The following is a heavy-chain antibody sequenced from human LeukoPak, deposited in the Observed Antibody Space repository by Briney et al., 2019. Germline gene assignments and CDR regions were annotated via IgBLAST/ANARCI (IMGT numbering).Heavy chain of an antibody. D-gene: IGHD2-21*01. V-gene: IGHV4-38-2*02. Sequence: SETLSPTCTVSGYSISSGYHWGWIRQPPGKGLEWIGSFYHNERTYYNPSLKSRVTISVDTSKNQFSLKLSSVTAADTAVYYCAKDQPFFSFDGGASHPYNRFDPWGQGTLVTVSP. CDR3: AKDQPFFSFDGGASHPYNRFDP. J-gene: IGHJ5*02. CDR2: FYHNERT. CDR1: GYSISSGYH.